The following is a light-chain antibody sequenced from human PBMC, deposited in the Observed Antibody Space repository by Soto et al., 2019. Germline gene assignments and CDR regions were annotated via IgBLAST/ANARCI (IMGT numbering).Light chain of an antibody. CDR2: DAS. Sequence: DIQLTQSPSNVAASVGDRVTITCRASQRISKWLAWFQQKPGKAPKLLIFDASTLESGVPSRFSGSGSETEFTLTISGLQPEDFATYICQQYESYSRTFGLGTTVEIK. V-gene: IGKV1-5*01. CDR1: QRISKW. J-gene: IGKJ1*01. CDR3: QQYESYSRT.